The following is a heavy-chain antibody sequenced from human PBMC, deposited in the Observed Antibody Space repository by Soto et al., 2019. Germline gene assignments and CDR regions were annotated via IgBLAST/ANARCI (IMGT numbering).Heavy chain of an antibody. V-gene: IGHV4-4*02. CDR1: GGSISSINW. CDR2: IYHDGST. CDR3: YRSPGVSPTPHFGP. D-gene: IGHD6-13*01. Sequence: QVQLQESGPRLVKPSGTLSLTCGVSGGSISSINWWSWVRQSPGKGLEWFGEIYHDGSTNYNPSLKSRVNISVEKSKHQFHLQATAGSAADSAVYYFYRSPGVSPTPHFGPRCQGNLVSVSS. J-gene: IGHJ5*02.